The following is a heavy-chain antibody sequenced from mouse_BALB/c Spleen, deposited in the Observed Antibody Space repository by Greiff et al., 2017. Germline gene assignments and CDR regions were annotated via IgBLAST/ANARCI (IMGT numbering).Heavy chain of an antibody. Sequence: EVQLVESGGGLVQPGGSLRLSCATSGFTFTDYYMSWVRQPPGKALEWLGFIRNKANGYTTEYSASVKGRFTISRDNSQSILYLQMNTLRAEDSATYYCARDYGNYEAWFAYWGQGTLVTVSA. D-gene: IGHD2-1*01. CDR2: IRNKANGYTT. V-gene: IGHV7-3*02. CDR1: GFTFTDYY. J-gene: IGHJ3*01. CDR3: ARDYGNYEAWFAY.